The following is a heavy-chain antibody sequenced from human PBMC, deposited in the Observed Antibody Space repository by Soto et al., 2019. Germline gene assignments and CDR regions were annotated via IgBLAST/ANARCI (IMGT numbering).Heavy chain of an antibody. D-gene: IGHD5-18*01. Sequence: LSLTCTVSGGSITGFYWSWIRQFPGKRLEYIGYVFHTGNTNYNPSLRGRVTMSVDTSKNQFSLKLRSVTAADTAVYFCAKDQNTYSDGSYSDTWGQGTLVTVSS. V-gene: IGHV4-59*01. CDR1: GGSITGFY. J-gene: IGHJ5*02. CDR3: AKDQNTYSDGSYSDT. CDR2: VFHTGNT.